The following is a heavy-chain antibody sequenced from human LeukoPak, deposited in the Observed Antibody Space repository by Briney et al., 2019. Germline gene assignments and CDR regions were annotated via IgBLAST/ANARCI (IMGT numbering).Heavy chain of an antibody. D-gene: IGHD3-10*01. J-gene: IGHJ4*02. CDR3: ARGGVDYYGSGTYYLMYYFDY. Sequence: GGSLRLSCAASGFTFSNAWMSWVRQAPGKGLEWVGRIKKKGDGGTTDYPAPVKGRFTISRDDSKNTLFLQMNSLRAEDTAVYFCARGGVDYYGSGTYYLMYYFDYWGQGALVTVSS. CDR2: IKKKGDGGTT. CDR1: GFTFSNAW. V-gene: IGHV3-15*01.